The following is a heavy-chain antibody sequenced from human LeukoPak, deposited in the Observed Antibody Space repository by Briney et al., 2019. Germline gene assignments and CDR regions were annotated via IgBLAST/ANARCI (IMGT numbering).Heavy chain of an antibody. V-gene: IGHV3-23*01. CDR2: ITGGGHRI. Sequence: PGGSLRLSCAASGFTFAAYTMSWVRQAPGKGLEWVSAITGGGHRIYYADSVKGRFTISRDTSKNALYLQMNSLRVEDTALYYCAKDSGNIGWYFDHWRQAALVTVSS. CDR3: AKDSGNIGWYFDH. J-gene: IGHJ4*02. CDR1: GFTFAAYT. D-gene: IGHD6-19*01.